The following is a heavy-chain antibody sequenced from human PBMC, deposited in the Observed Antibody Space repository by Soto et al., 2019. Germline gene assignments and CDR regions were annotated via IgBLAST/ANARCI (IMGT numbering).Heavy chain of an antibody. Sequence: QVQLVQSGAEVKKSGASVKVSCKASGYTFTSHDINWVRQATGQGLAWMGWMNPNSGNTGYAQKFQGRVTMTRNTSISTAYMELSSLRSEDTAVYYCARWDYGVYARFDYWGQGTLGTVSS. J-gene: IGHJ4*02. D-gene: IGHD4-17*01. CDR1: GYTFTSHD. CDR2: MNPNSGNT. CDR3: ARWDYGVYARFDY. V-gene: IGHV1-8*01.